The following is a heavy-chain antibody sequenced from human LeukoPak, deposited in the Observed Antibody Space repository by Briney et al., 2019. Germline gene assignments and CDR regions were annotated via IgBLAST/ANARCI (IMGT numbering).Heavy chain of an antibody. Sequence: GASVKVSCKASGYTFTGCYMHWVRQAPGQGLEWMGWINPNSGGTNYAQKFQGRVTMTRDTSISTAYMELSRLRSDDTAVYYCARMDGTGYDILTGYYGWGVYYFDYWGQGTLVTVSS. CDR1: GYTFTGCY. J-gene: IGHJ4*02. D-gene: IGHD3-9*01. V-gene: IGHV1-2*02. CDR3: ARMDGTGYDILTGYYGWGVYYFDY. CDR2: INPNSGGT.